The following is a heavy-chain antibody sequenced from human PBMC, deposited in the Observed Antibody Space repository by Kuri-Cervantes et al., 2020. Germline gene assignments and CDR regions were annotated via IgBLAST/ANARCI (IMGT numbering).Heavy chain of an antibody. CDR2: LKEAGGEK. J-gene: IGHJ6*03. Sequence: GESLKISCGASGFTFSRHWMNWVRQAPGKGLVWVANLKEAGGEKYYVESLEGRFTISRDNAKNSLYLQMNSLRAEDTAVYYCARVSGLPNHKYYYHYYMDVWGKGTTVTVSS. V-gene: IGHV3-7*03. D-gene: IGHD1-26*01. CDR3: ARVSGLPNHKYYYHYYMDV. CDR1: GFTFSRHW.